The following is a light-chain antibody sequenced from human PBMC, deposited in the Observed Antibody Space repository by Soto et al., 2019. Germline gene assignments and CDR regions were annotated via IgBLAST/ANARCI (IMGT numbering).Light chain of an antibody. V-gene: IGLV2-14*03. CDR3: SSYTTSNTRQIV. J-gene: IGLJ1*01. CDR1: SSDLGGYNC. Sequence: QSALTQPASGSGSPGQSSTISCTGTSSDLGGYNCVSWYQHHPGKAPKLIIYDVSNRPSGVSIRFSGSKSDNTASLTISGLQPEDEADYHCSSYTTSNTRQIVFGTGTKVTVL. CDR2: DVS.